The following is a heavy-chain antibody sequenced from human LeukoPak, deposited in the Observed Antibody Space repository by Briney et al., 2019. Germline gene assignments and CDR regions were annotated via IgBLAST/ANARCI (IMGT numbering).Heavy chain of an antibody. CDR2: IIPIFGTA. D-gene: IGHD3-3*01. CDR1: GGTFSSYA. CDR3: AIRFWSGYYYFDY. V-gene: IGHV1-69*01. Sequence: SSVKVSCKASGGTFSSYAISWVRQAPGQGLEWVGGIIPIFGTANYARKFQGRVTITADESTSTAYMELSSLRSEDTAVYYCAIRFWSGYYYFDYWGQGTLVTVSS. J-gene: IGHJ4*02.